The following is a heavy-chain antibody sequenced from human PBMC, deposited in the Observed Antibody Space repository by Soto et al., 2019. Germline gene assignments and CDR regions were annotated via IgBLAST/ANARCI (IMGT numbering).Heavy chain of an antibody. CDR1: GGSISSSSYY. CDR2: IYYSGST. CDR3: ARQWKLEVTGKPSDY. Sequence: SGTLSLTCTVSGGSISSSSYYWGWIRQPPGKGLEWIGSIYYSGSTYYNPSLKSRVTISVDTSKNQFSLKLSSVTAADTAVYYCARQWKLEVTGKPSDYWGQGTLVTVSS. J-gene: IGHJ4*02. V-gene: IGHV4-39*01. D-gene: IGHD5-18*01.